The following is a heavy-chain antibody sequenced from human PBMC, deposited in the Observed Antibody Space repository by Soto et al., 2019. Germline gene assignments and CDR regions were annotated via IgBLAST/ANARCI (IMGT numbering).Heavy chain of an antibody. D-gene: IGHD3-9*01. J-gene: IGHJ4*02. CDR1: GGTFSSYA. Sequence: QVQLVQSGAEVKKPGSSVKVSCKASGGTFSSYAISWVRQAPGQGLEWMGGIIPIFGTANYAQKFQGRVTITADESTSTAYMELSSLRSEDTAVYYCAVPGGPRYFDWLLRFDYWGQGTLVTVSS. CDR3: AVPGGPRYFDWLLRFDY. V-gene: IGHV1-69*01. CDR2: IIPIFGTA.